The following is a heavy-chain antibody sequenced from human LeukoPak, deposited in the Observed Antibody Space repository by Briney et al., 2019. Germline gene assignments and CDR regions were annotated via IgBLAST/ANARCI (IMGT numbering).Heavy chain of an antibody. CDR2: IYPGDSDT. J-gene: IGHJ4*02. Sequence: GESLKISCKGSGYRFTSYWIGWGRQMPGKGLGWMGIIYPGDSDTRYSPSFQGQVTISADKSISTAYLQWSSLKASDTAMYYCARYGGPAAVIDHLDYWGQGTLVTVSS. V-gene: IGHV5-51*01. D-gene: IGHD2/OR15-2a*01. CDR3: ARYGGPAAVIDHLDY. CDR1: GYRFTSYW.